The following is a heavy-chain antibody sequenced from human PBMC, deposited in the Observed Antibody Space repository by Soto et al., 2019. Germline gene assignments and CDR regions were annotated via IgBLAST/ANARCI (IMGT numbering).Heavy chain of an antibody. CDR3: ARMVDTAMVNVPFDY. CDR1: GDSVSSNSAA. J-gene: IGHJ4*02. CDR2: TYYRSKWYN. Sequence: SQTLSLTCAISGDSVSSNSAAWNWIRQSPSRGLEWLGRTYYRSKWYNDYAVSVKSRITINPDTSKNQFSLQLNSVTPEDTAVYXCARMVDTAMVNVPFDYWGQGTLVTVSS. D-gene: IGHD5-18*01. V-gene: IGHV6-1*01.